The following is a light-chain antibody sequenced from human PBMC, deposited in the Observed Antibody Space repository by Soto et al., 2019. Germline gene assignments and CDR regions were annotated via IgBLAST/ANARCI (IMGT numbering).Light chain of an antibody. CDR1: HSVITN. J-gene: IGKJ4*01. CDR3: QQYNDWPLPT. V-gene: IGKV3-15*01. CDR2: GAS. Sequence: EIVRTQSPATLFVSPGERVTLSCRASHSVITNLAWYQHKPGQAPRLLIYGASTRAAGIPARFSGSGSGTEFTLTISSLESEDFGFYYCQQYNDWPLPTFGGGTKVEIK.